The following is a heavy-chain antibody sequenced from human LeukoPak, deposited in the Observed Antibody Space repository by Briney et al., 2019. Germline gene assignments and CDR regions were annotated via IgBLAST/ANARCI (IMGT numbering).Heavy chain of an antibody. Sequence: SETLSLTCAVYGGSFSGYYWSWIRQPPGKGLEWIGEINHSGSTNYNPSLKSRVTISVDTSKNQFSLKLSSVTAADTAVYYCARGDVAYYYDSSGYYYPDYYYGMDVWGQGTTVTVSS. CDR2: INHSGST. D-gene: IGHD3-22*01. V-gene: IGHV4-34*01. CDR3: ARGDVAYYYDSSGYYYPDYYYGMDV. CDR1: GGSFSGYY. J-gene: IGHJ6*02.